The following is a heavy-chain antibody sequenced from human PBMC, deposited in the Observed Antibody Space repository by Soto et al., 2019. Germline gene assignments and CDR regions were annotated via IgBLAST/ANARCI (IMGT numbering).Heavy chain of an antibody. CDR3: SEGYCICFRRAALDY. J-gene: IGHJ4*02. D-gene: IGHD2-15*01. V-gene: IGHV1-69*12. CDR1: GGTFSSYA. Sequence: QVQLVQSGAEVKKPGSSLQVSCTASGGTFSSYAISWVRQAPGQGLEWMGGIIPIFGTANYAHKLQGRVTITADESTTTDYLQLSSLSSAETVVSCCSEGYCICFRRAALDYGGQGTMVTVSS. CDR2: IIPIFGTA.